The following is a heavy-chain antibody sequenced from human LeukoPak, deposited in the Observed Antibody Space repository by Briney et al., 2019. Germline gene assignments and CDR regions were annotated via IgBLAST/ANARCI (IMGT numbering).Heavy chain of an antibody. CDR2: VYHSGTT. CDR3: ARDSGTTGEVKFDP. Sequence: SETLSLTCSVSHYSISSGYYWDWIRRPPGKGLEWIGSVYHSGTTYYNPSLKSRVTMSLDTSKNQFSLKLSSVTAADTAVYYCARDSGTTGEVKFDPWGQGTLVTVSS. V-gene: IGHV4-38-2*02. CDR1: HYSISSGYY. D-gene: IGHD3-10*01. J-gene: IGHJ5*02.